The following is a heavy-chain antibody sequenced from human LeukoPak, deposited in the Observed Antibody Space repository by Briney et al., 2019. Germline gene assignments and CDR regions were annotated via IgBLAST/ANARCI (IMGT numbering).Heavy chain of an antibody. Sequence: SIYYSGSTYYTPSLKSRVTISVDKSKNQFSLKLSSVTAADTAVYYCAIRGDYYGSAALDPWGQGTLVTVSS. V-gene: IGHV4-39*07. D-gene: IGHD3-10*01. CDR3: AIRGDYYGSAALDP. J-gene: IGHJ5*02. CDR2: IYYSGST.